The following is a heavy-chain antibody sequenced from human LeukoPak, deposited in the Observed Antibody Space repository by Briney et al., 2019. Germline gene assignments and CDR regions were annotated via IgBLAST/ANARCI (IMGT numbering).Heavy chain of an antibody. D-gene: IGHD2-21*02. CDR2: IYNSGRT. Sequence: GGSLRLSCAASGFTVSSNYMGWVRQAPGKGLEWVSVIYNSGRTYYADSVKGRFTISRDNSKNTLYLQMNSLRAEDTAVYYCARKLLLRWYFDLWGRGTLVTVSS. CDR1: GFTVSSNY. J-gene: IGHJ2*01. CDR3: ARKLLLRWYFDL. V-gene: IGHV3-66*01.